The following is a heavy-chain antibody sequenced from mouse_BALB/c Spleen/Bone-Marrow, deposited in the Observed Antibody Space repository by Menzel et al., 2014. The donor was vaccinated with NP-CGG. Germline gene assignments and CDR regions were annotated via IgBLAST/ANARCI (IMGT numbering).Heavy chain of an antibody. D-gene: IGHD2-12*01. V-gene: IGHV7-3*02. Sequence: EVQLVESGGGLVQPGGSLRLSCATSGFTFTDNYMSWVRQPPGKALEWMGFIRNKANGYTTEYSASVKGRFTISRDNSKSILYLQMNTLRAEDSATYYCARDYDWFAYWGQGTLVTVSA. J-gene: IGHJ3*01. CDR3: ARDYDWFAY. CDR2: IRNKANGYTT. CDR1: GFTFTDNY.